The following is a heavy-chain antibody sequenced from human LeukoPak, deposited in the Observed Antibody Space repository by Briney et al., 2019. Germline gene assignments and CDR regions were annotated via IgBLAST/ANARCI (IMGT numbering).Heavy chain of an antibody. D-gene: IGHD3-22*01. J-gene: IGHJ4*02. V-gene: IGHV1-69*13. CDR1: GGTFSSYA. CDR2: INPIFGTA. Sequence: SVKVSCKASGGTFSSYAISWVRQAPGQGLEWMGGINPIFGTANYAQKFQGRVTITADESTSTAYMELSSLRSEDTAVYYCARDNQKYYYDSSGYYYWGQGTLVTVSS. CDR3: ARDNQKYYYDSSGYYY.